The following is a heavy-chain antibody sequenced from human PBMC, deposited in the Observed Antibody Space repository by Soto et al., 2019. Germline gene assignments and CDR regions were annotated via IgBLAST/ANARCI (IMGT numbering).Heavy chain of an antibody. Sequence: GGSLRLSCAASGFTFSSYAMSWVRQAPGKGLEWVSAISGSGGSKYYADSVKGRFTISRDNAKNTLYLQMNSLRAEDTAVYYCARDPDYDFWSGSWFDPWGQGTLVTVAS. D-gene: IGHD3-3*01. CDR2: ISGSGGSK. V-gene: IGHV3-23*01. CDR3: ARDPDYDFWSGSWFDP. J-gene: IGHJ5*02. CDR1: GFTFSSYA.